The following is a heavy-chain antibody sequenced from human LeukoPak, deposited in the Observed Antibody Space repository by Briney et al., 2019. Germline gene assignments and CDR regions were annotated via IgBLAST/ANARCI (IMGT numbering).Heavy chain of an antibody. D-gene: IGHD3-9*01. Sequence: PSETLSLTCTVSGGSISSYYWSWIRQPPGKGLEWIGYIYYGGSTNYNPSLKSRVTISVDTSKNQFSLKLSSVTAADTAVYYCAGVSRYFDWSSSAPKWWFDPWGQGTLVTVSS. CDR2: IYYGGST. V-gene: IGHV4-59*01. J-gene: IGHJ5*02. CDR1: GGSISSYY. CDR3: AGVSRYFDWSSSAPKWWFDP.